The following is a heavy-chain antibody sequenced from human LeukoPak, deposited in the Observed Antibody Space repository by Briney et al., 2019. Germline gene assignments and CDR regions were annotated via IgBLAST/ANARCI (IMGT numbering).Heavy chain of an antibody. CDR2: IYPGDSDT. CDR3: ARAGSGYYEAGAFDI. Sequence: GESLKISCKGSGYSFTSYWIGWVRQMPGKGLEWMGIIYPGDSDTRYSPSFQGQVTISADKSISTAYLQWSSLKASDTAMYYCARAGSGYYEAGAFDIWGQGTLVTVSS. D-gene: IGHD3-3*01. V-gene: IGHV5-51*01. CDR1: GYSFTSYW. J-gene: IGHJ4*02.